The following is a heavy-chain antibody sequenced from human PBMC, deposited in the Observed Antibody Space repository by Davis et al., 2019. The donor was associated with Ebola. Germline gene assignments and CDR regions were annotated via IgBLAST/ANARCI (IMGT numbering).Heavy chain of an antibody. D-gene: IGHD6-19*01. V-gene: IGHV1-3*01. CDR2: INAGNGNT. CDR3: AAYKGGARTKWLAFDY. J-gene: IGHJ4*02. Sequence: ASVKVSCKASGYTFTSYAMHWVRQAPGQRLEWMGWINAGNGNTKYSQKFQGRVTITRDTSASTAYMELSSLRSEDTAVYYCAAYKGGARTKWLAFDYWGQGTLVTVSS. CDR1: GYTFTSYA.